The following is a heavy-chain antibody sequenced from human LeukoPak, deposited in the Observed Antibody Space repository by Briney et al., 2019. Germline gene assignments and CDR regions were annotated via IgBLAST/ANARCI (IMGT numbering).Heavy chain of an antibody. CDR3: AREVVVASDAFDI. CDR2: ISNSGSTI. V-gene: IGHV3-11*01. J-gene: IGHJ3*02. CDR1: GYIFSDYY. Sequence: GGSLRLSCAAPGYIFSDYYLSWIRQAPGEGGERISYISNSGSTIYYADSVKGQFTITRDNAKKSLYLQMNSLRADDAAVYYCAREVVVASDAFDIWGQGTMVTVSS. D-gene: IGHD2-15*01.